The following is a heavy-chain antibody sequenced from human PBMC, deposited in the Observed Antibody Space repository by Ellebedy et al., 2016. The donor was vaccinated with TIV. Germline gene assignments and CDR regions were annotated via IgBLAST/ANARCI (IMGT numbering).Heavy chain of an antibody. D-gene: IGHD4-17*01. CDR3: ARRGSYGDYAVQINNWFDS. V-gene: IGHV3-7*01. CDR2: IYQDGSQK. J-gene: IGHJ5*01. CDR1: GFTFRSYW. Sequence: GESLKISCAASGFTFRSYWMGWVRQAPGTGLEWVANIYQDGSQKYYVDSVQGRFTISRDNAKNSLYLQMNSLKIEDTAVYYCARRGSYGDYAVQINNWFDSWGQGTLVTVYS.